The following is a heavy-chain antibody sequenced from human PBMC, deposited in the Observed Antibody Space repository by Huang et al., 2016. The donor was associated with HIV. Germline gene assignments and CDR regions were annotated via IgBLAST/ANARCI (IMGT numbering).Heavy chain of an antibody. V-gene: IGHV3-30*18. CDR2: ISYEGSEK. Sequence: QVQLVESGGGVVQPGRSLRLACAASGFTFRQYAMHWVRQGQGKGLGWCALISYEGSEKYFGDSVKGRFTISRDNSKNMLYLQMNSLRPDDSAMYYCVKDSPGVITIFGGDVWGQGTTVTVSS. CDR3: VKDSPGVITIFGGDV. D-gene: IGHD3-3*01. CDR1: GFTFRQYA. J-gene: IGHJ6*02.